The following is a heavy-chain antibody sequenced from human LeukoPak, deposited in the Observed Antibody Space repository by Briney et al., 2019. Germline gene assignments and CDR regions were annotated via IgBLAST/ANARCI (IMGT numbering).Heavy chain of an antibody. CDR1: GFTFSSYS. CDR3: ANSMVREPDY. V-gene: IGHV3-21*04. D-gene: IGHD3-10*01. Sequence: PGGSLRLSCAASGFTFSSYSMNWVRQAPGKGLEWVSSISSSSSYIYYADSVKGRFTISRDNSKNTLYLQMNSLRAEDTAVYYCANSMVREPDYWGQGTLVTVSS. J-gene: IGHJ4*02. CDR2: ISSSSSYI.